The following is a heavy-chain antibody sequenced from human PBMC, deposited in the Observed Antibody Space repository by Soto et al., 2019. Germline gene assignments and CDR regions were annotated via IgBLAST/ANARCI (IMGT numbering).Heavy chain of an antibody. CDR1: GFSFSNYA. CDR3: AKGIANWGQYRFDY. V-gene: IGHV3-23*01. D-gene: IGHD7-27*01. CDR2: ISGRSGTT. Sequence: EVQLLESGGGLVQPGGSLRLSCAASGFSFSNYAMSWVRQAPGKGLEWVSAISGRSGTTYYADSVKGRFTISRDNSKNTLYVQMNSLRAEDTAIYYCAKGIANWGQYRFDYWGQGTLVTVSS. J-gene: IGHJ4*02.